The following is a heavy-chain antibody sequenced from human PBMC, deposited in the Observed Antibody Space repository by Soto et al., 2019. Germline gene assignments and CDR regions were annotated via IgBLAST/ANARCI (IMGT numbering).Heavy chain of an antibody. D-gene: IGHD2-2*01. CDR2: IGESGTPT. V-gene: IGHV3-23*01. CDR3: ARYLPGVLDYGMDV. J-gene: IGHJ6*02. Sequence: KGLEWVSLIGESGTPTYYADSVKGRFTISRDNSGNTLFLEMYSLRAEDTAVYYCARYLPGVLDYGMDVWGQATSVSVSS.